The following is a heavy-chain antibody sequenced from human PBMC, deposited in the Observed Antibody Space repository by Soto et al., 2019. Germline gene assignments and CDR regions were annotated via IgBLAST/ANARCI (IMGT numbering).Heavy chain of an antibody. CDR2: ISIRGGDE. CDR3: ARGTIVARQHLDY. Sequence: QAGGSLRLSCAASGFTFSSYAMHWARQAPGKGLEWVTVISIRGGDEYYAESVRGRFTISRDDSKNTLYLQMDSLRVEDTAVYYCARGTIVARQHLDYWGQGTLVTVSS. D-gene: IGHD6-6*01. V-gene: IGHV3-30*03. CDR1: GFTFSSYA. J-gene: IGHJ4*02.